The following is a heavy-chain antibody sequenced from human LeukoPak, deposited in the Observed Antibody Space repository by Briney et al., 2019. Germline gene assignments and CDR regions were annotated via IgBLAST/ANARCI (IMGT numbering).Heavy chain of an antibody. V-gene: IGHV4-59*01. CDR3: ARGQYIYGDYRYFMDV. D-gene: IGHD4-17*01. CDR1: GDSITGYS. CDR2: IYYNGDT. Sequence: PSETLSLTCSVSGDSITGYSWSWIRQTPGKGLEWIGYIYYNGDTHYNPSLNSRLSISVDTPNNQFSLNLRSVTAADTAVYYCARGQYIYGDYRYFMDVWGKGTTVTVSS. J-gene: IGHJ6*03.